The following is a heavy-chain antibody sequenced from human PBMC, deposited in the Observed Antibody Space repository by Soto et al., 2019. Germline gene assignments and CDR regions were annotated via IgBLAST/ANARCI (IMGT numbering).Heavy chain of an antibody. V-gene: IGHV3-33*07. CDR2: IWYDGSKK. D-gene: IGHD6-13*01. J-gene: IGHJ3*02. CDR1: GFTLSRSG. Sequence: GGSLRLSCVASGFTLSRSGMDWVRQAPGKGLEWVAVIWYDGSKKYYADSVEGRFTISRDDSKNTLYLEMNSLRVEDTAVYYCARGSGSSWIGADLFDIWGQGTMVTVSS. CDR3: ARGSGSSWIGADLFDI.